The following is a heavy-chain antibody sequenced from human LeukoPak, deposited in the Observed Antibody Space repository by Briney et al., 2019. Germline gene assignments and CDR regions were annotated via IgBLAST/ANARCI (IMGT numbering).Heavy chain of an antibody. CDR1: GYTFTSYD. CDR3: ARGQWNYAFDY. V-gene: IGHV1-18*01. J-gene: IGHJ4*02. CDR2: ISGYNGNT. D-gene: IGHD1-7*01. Sequence: ASVKVSCKASGYTFTSYDIRWVRQAPGQGLEWMGWISGYNGNTHYAQKLQDRVTMTTDTSTSTAYMELRSLRSDDTAVYYCARGQWNYAFDYWGQGTLVTVSS.